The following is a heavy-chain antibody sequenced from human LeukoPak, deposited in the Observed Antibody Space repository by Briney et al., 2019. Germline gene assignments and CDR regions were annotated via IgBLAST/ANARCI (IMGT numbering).Heavy chain of an antibody. V-gene: IGHV3-33*01. CDR3: ARDTGAYGMDV. CDR2: IWYDGSKK. J-gene: IGHJ6*02. D-gene: IGHD4-11*01. Sequence: GRSLRLSCAASGFTFSSYGMHWVRQAPGKGLEWVADIWYDGSKKYYADSVKGRFTISRDNSKNTLYLQMNSLRAEDTAVYYCARDTGAYGMDVWGQGTTVTVSS. CDR1: GFTFSSYG.